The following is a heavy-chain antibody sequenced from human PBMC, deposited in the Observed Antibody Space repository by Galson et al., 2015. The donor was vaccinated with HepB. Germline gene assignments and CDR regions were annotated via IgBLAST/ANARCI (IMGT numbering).Heavy chain of an antibody. CDR2: IIPIHGIA. J-gene: IGHJ4*02. D-gene: IGHD3-22*01. Sequence: SVKVSCKASGGTFSSYAISWVRQAPGQGLEWMGRIIPIHGIANYAQKFQGRVTITTGKSTSTAYMELSSLRSEDTAMYYCARDAYYYDSRGYYYDYWGQGTLVTVSS. CDR1: GGTFSSYA. V-gene: IGHV1-69*04. CDR3: ARDAYYYDSRGYYYDY.